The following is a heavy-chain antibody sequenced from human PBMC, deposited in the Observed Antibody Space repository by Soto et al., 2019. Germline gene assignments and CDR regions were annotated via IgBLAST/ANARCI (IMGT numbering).Heavy chain of an antibody. CDR2: IYYSGGT. CDR1: GGSISSGGYY. CDR3: AREEGGGYDHRWFDP. V-gene: IGHV4-31*03. D-gene: IGHD5-12*01. Sequence: QVQLQESGPGLVKPSQTLSLTCTVSGGSISSGGYYWSWIRQHPGKGLEWIGYIYYSGGTYYNPFLNSRITNSVETSKNQFSLKLSIVTAADTAVYYCAREEGGGYDHRWFDPWGQGTLVTVSS. J-gene: IGHJ5*02.